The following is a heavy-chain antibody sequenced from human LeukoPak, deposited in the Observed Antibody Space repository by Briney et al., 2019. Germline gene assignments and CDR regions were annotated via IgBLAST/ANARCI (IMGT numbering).Heavy chain of an antibody. Sequence: KPSETLSLTCTVSGGSISSSSYYWGWIRQPPGKGLEWIGSIYYSGSTNYNPSLKSRVTISVDTSKNQFSLKLSSVTAADTAVYYCARAQTRPKYFQHWGQGTLVTVSS. CDR1: GGSISSSSYY. J-gene: IGHJ1*01. D-gene: IGHD6-6*01. V-gene: IGHV4-39*07. CDR2: IYYSGST. CDR3: ARAQTRPKYFQH.